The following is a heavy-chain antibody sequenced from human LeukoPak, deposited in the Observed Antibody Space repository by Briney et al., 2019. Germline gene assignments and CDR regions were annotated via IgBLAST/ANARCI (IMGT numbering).Heavy chain of an antibody. CDR2: ISNDGTKT. D-gene: IGHD6-13*01. CDR3: AKGEGGSSSWYDFYDFGMDV. Sequence: GGSLRLSCAASGFTFNTYAMHWVRQAPGKGPEWVAVISNDGTKTYSADSVKGRFTISRDNSKRTLYLQMNTVRTEDTAVYYCAKGEGGSSSWYDFYDFGMDVWGKGTTVTVSP. V-gene: IGHV3-30*18. CDR1: GFTFNTYA. J-gene: IGHJ6*04.